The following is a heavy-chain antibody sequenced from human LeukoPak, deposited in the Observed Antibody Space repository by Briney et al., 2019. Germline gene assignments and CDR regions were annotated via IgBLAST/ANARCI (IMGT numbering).Heavy chain of an antibody. V-gene: IGHV4-61*02. Sequence: SETLSLTCTVSGGSISSGSYYWSWIRQPAGKGLEWIGRIYTSGSINYNPSLKSRVTISVDTSKNQFSLKLSSVTAADTAVYYCARARYSSSSHFDYWGQGTLVTVSS. J-gene: IGHJ4*02. CDR1: GGSISSGSYY. CDR2: IYTSGSI. CDR3: ARARYSSSSHFDY. D-gene: IGHD6-6*01.